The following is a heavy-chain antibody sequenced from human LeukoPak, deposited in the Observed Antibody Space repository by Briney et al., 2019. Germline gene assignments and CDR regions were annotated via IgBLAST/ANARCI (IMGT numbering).Heavy chain of an antibody. J-gene: IGHJ3*02. CDR1: GFTFSSYA. D-gene: IGHD3-9*01. CDR3: TKDIGHYDILTGYLNDAFDI. V-gene: IGHV3-23*01. Sequence: GGSLRLSCAASGFTFSSYAMSWVRQAPGKELEGVSAISGSGGSTYYADSVKGRFTISRDNSKNTLYLQMNSLRAEDTAVYYCTKDIGHYDILTGYLNDAFDIWGQGTMVTVSS. CDR2: ISGSGGST.